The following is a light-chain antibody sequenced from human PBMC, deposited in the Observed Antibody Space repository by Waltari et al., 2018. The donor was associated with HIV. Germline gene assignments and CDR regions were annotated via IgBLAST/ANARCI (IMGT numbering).Light chain of an antibody. CDR3: CSYAGSRTYV. Sequence: QSALPQPASVSGSPGQSITISCTGTSSVVGSYNLVPWYQQYPGKVPKLMIYEVTKRPSGVSNRFSGSKSGNTASLTISGLQAEDEADYYCCSYAGSRTYVFGTGTKVPVL. CDR1: SSVVGSYNL. V-gene: IGLV2-23*02. CDR2: EVT. J-gene: IGLJ1*01.